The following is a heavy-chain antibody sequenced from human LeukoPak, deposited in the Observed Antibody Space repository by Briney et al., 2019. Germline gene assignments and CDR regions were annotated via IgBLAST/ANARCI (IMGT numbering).Heavy chain of an antibody. CDR2: IWYDGSNK. CDR3: ARASEAVAAPLDY. CDR1: GFTFSSYG. J-gene: IGHJ4*02. Sequence: GGSLRLSCAASGFTFSSYGMHWVRQAPGKGLEWVAVIWYDGSNKYYADSVKGRFTISRDNSKNTLYLQMNSLRAEDTAVYYCARASEAVAAPLDYWGQGTLVTVSS. D-gene: IGHD6-19*01. V-gene: IGHV3-33*01.